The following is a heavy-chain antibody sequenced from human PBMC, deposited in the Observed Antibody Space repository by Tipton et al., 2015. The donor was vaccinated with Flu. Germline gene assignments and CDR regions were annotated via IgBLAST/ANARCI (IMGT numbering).Heavy chain of an antibody. D-gene: IGHD4-11*01. Sequence: GLVKPSETLSLTCLVSGDSIRSDYFWGWIRQPPGKGLEWIGQISRGGSAYYNSSLQGRVTISVDSSRNRFSLKVRSLTAADTAIYFCARRHYSNYVSEPKNWFD. J-gene: IGHJ5*02. CDR2: ISRGGSA. CDR3: ARRHYSNYVSEPKNWFD. V-gene: IGHV4-38-2*01. CDR1: GDSIRSDYF.